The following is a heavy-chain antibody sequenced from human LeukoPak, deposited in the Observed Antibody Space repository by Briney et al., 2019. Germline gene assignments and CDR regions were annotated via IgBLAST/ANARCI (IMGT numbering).Heavy chain of an antibody. CDR2: IYHSGST. Sequence: SETLSLTCTVSGGSISSGGYSWSWIRQPPGKGLEWIGYIYHSGSTYYNPSLKSRVTISVDRSKNQFSLKLSSVTAADTAVYYCARAGSAAGTKGDAFDIWGQGTMVTVSS. V-gene: IGHV4-30-2*01. CDR3: ARAGSAAGTKGDAFDI. D-gene: IGHD6-13*01. J-gene: IGHJ3*02. CDR1: GGSISSGGYS.